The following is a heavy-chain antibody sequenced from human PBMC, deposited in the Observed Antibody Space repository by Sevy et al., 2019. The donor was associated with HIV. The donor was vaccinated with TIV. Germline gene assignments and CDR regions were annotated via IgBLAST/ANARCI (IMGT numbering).Heavy chain of an antibody. J-gene: IGHJ6*02. CDR3: AKDINRGCDSINCYTYYYYYYGLDA. V-gene: IGHV3-9*01. CDR2: VSWNSGAI. D-gene: IGHD2-2*02. CDR1: GFAFGDYA. Sequence: GGSLRLSCATSGFAFGDYAMHWVREAPGKGLEWVAGVSWNSGAIDYAASVKGRFTISRDHAKSSLYLQMNSLRAKDTALYYGAKDINRGCDSINCYTYYYYYYGLDAWGQGTTVTVSS.